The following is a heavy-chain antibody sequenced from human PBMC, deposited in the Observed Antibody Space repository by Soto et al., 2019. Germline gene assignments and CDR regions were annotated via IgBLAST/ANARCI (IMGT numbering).Heavy chain of an antibody. D-gene: IGHD6-19*01. CDR3: AREIAVAGHYYYYGMDV. Sequence: GASVKVSCKASGYTFTGYYMHWVRQAPGQGLEWMGWINPNSGGTNYAQKFQGWVTMTRDTSISTAYMELSRLRSDDTAVYYCAREIAVAGHYYYYGMDVWGQGTTVTVSS. CDR1: GYTFTGYY. J-gene: IGHJ6*02. CDR2: INPNSGGT. V-gene: IGHV1-2*04.